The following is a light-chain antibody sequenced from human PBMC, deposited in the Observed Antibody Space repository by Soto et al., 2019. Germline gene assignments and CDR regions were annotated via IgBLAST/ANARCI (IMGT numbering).Light chain of an antibody. V-gene: IGLV1-44*01. CDR2: NNN. J-gene: IGLJ7*01. Sequence: QSVVTQPPSASGTPGQRVTISCSGSSSNIGRNTVNWYQQFPGTAPNLLIYNNNERPSVVPDRFSGSKAGTSASLAISGLRSEDEADYYCAVWDASLNGRVFGGGTQLTVL. CDR1: SSNIGRNT. CDR3: AVWDASLNGRV.